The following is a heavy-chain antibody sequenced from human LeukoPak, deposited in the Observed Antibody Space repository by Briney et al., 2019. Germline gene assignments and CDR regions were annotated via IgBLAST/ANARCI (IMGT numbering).Heavy chain of an antibody. V-gene: IGHV3-20*04. Sequence: PGGSLRLSCAASGFTFSSFSMNWVRQAPGKGLEWVSGINWNGGSTGYADSVKGRFTISRDNAKNSLYLQMNSLGAEDTALYYCARDKMATHFDYWGQGTLVTVSS. J-gene: IGHJ4*02. D-gene: IGHD5-24*01. CDR2: INWNGGST. CDR1: GFTFSSFS. CDR3: ARDKMATHFDY.